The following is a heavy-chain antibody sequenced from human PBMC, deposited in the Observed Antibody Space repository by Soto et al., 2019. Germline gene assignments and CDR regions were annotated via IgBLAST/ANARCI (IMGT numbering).Heavy chain of an antibody. CDR2: IYSSGST. CDR3: AAVSGYSSSFDY. CDR1: GGSITSYY. Sequence: QVQLQESGPGLVKPSETLSLTCTVSGGSITSYYWSWIRQPPGKGLEWLGYIYSSGSTNYNPSLNSRVPISVDTSKNQFPLKLSSVTAADTAVYYCAAVSGYSSSFDYWGQGTLVTVSS. D-gene: IGHD6-6*01. J-gene: IGHJ4*02. V-gene: IGHV4-59*01.